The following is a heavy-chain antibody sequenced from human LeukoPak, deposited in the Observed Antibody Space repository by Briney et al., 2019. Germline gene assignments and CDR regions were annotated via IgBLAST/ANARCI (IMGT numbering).Heavy chain of an antibody. J-gene: IGHJ4*02. CDR2: IKSKTDGGTT. CDR3: ARDPDGYRQGHHFDY. Sequence: GGSLRLSCAASGFTFSNAWLNWVRQAPGKGLEWVGHIKSKTDGGTTDYAAPVKGRFTISRDNSKNTLYLQMNSLKAEDTAVYYCARDPDGYRQGHHFDYWGQGTLVTVSS. CDR1: GFTFSNAW. V-gene: IGHV3-15*01. D-gene: IGHD5-18*01.